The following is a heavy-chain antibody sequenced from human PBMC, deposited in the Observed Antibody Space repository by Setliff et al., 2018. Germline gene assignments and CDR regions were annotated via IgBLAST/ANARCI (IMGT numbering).Heavy chain of an antibody. CDR3: VRDRAATVVGPPTAAFDI. D-gene: IGHD2-2*01. CDR1: GYTFAKYG. CDR2: ISGYNGYT. J-gene: IGHJ3*02. V-gene: IGHV1-18*01. Sequence: GASVKVSCKAFGYTFAKYGTSWVRQAPGQGLEWMGWISGYNGYTVYAQKLQGRVTLTTDTSAGTAYMEVRSLRSDDTAQYYCVRDRAATVVGPPTAAFDIWGKGTMVTVSS.